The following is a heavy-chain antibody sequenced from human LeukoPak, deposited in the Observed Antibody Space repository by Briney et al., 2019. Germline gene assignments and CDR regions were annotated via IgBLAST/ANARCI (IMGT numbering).Heavy chain of an antibody. V-gene: IGHV3-7*01. Sequence: GGSLRLSCAASGFTLSSYWMSWVRQAPGKGLEWVANINQDGNEKYYVDSVRGRFTISRDNAKSSLYLQMNRLRAEDTAVYYCARSNRASNWGQGTLVTVSS. D-gene: IGHD2-21*01. CDR1: GFTLSSYW. CDR2: INQDGNEK. J-gene: IGHJ4*02. CDR3: ARSNRASN.